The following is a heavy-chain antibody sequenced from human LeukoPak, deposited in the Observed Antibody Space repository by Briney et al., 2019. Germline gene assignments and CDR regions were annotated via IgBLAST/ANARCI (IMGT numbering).Heavy chain of an antibody. V-gene: IGHV3-20*04. CDR1: GFTFDDYG. Sequence: GGSLRLSCAASGFTFDDYGMSWVRQAPGKGLEWVSRINWNGGSTGYADSVKGRFTISRDNAKNSLYLQMNSLRAEDTALYYCARVPGRGYSMYYFDYWGQGTLVTVSS. CDR2: INWNGGST. CDR3: ARVPGRGYSMYYFDY. J-gene: IGHJ4*02. D-gene: IGHD5-18*01.